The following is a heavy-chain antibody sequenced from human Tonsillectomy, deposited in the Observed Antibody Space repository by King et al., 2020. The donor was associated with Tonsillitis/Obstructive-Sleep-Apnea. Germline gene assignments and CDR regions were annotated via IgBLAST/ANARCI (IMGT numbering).Heavy chain of an antibody. V-gene: IGHV4-59*08. CDR1: GGSISSYY. Sequence: QLQESGPGLVKPSETLSLTCTVSGGSISSYYWSWIRQPPGKGLEWIGYIYYSGSTNYNPSPKSRVTISVDTSKNQFSLKLSSVTAADTAVYYCARHIPDFWSGYSGYWGQGTLVTVSS. J-gene: IGHJ4*02. CDR3: ARHIPDFWSGYSGY. CDR2: IYYSGST. D-gene: IGHD3-3*01.